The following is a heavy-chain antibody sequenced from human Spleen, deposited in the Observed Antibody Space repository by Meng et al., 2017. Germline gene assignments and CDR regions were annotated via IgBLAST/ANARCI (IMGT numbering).Heavy chain of an antibody. D-gene: IGHD6-19*01. V-gene: IGHV3-73*01. J-gene: IGHJ3*02. CDR1: GVSFSGSH. CDR3: TIYTSGHI. CDR2: IETKYSSYAT. Sequence: GESLKISCVVSGVSFSGSHIHWVRQTPEKGLEWIGRIETKYSSYATSYAASVRGRFTIPREDSINTAYLQMNSLKTEDTALYYCTIYTSGHIWGQGKRV.